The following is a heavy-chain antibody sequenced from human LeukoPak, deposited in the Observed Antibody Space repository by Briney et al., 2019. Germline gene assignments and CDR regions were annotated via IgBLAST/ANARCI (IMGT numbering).Heavy chain of an antibody. CDR3: AGDYSSGSYRFDY. CDR2: VYYSGST. V-gene: IGHV4-59*12. CDR1: GGSLSSYS. Sequence: SETLSLTCTVSGGSLSSYSWSWVRQPPGRGLEWSGYVYYSGSTTYNPSLKSRVTISLDTSKNQFSLKLSSVTAADTAVYYCAGDYSSGSYRFDYWGQGTLVTVSS. D-gene: IGHD3-10*01. J-gene: IGHJ4*02.